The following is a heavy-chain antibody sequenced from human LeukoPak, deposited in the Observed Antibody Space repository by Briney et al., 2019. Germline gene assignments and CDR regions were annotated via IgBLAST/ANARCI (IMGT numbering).Heavy chain of an antibody. CDR2: IYYSGST. J-gene: IGHJ4*02. D-gene: IGHD3-3*01. Sequence: SETLSLTCTVSGGSISSYYWSWIRQPPGKGLEWIGYIYYSGSTNYNPSLKSRVTISVDTSKNQFSLKLSSVTAADTAVYYCARHYGRRYDFWSDWGQGTLVTVSS. V-gene: IGHV4-59*08. CDR3: ARHYGRRYDFWSD. CDR1: GGSISSYY.